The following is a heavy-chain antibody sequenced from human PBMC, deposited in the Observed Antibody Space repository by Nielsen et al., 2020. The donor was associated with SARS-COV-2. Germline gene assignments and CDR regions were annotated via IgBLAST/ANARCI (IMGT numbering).Heavy chain of an antibody. D-gene: IGHD5-18*01. J-gene: IGHJ6*03. Sequence: GGSLRLSCAASGFTVSSNYMSWVRQAPGKGLEWVSVIYSGGSTYYADSVKGRFTISRDNSKNTLYLQMNSLRAEGTAVYYCARGRGYSYGYHYMDVWGKGTTVTVSS. CDR2: IYSGGST. V-gene: IGHV3-53*01. CDR1: GFTVSSNY. CDR3: ARGRGYSYGYHYMDV.